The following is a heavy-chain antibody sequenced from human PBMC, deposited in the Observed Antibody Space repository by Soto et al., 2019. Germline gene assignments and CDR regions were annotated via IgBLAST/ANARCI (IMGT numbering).Heavy chain of an antibody. V-gene: IGHV1-18*01. J-gene: IGHJ5*02. CDR1: VYTFTSYG. CDR3: ARGRVLLWFGEPMSLDP. CDR2: ISAYNGNT. Sequence: GASVRVSCRASVYTFTSYGISWVRQAPGQGLEWMGWISAYNGNTNYAQKLQGRVTMTTDTSTSTAYMELRSLRSDDTAVYYCARGRVLLWFGEPMSLDPCGQGALVTVSS. D-gene: IGHD3-10*01.